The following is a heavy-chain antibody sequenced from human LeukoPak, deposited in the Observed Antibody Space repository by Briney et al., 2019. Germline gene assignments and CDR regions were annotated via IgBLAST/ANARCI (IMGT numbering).Heavy chain of an antibody. CDR1: GFTFSNYG. D-gene: IGHD6-6*01. CDR2: ISFDGSNK. V-gene: IGHV3-30*18. Sequence: GGSLRLSCAASGFTFSNYGMHWVRQAPGKGLEWVAVISFDGSNKYYADSVKGRFAISRDSSKNTLYLQMNGLRAEDTAVYYCAKDSSSSNYYYGMDVWGQGTTVTVSS. CDR3: AKDSSSSNYYYGMDV. J-gene: IGHJ6*02.